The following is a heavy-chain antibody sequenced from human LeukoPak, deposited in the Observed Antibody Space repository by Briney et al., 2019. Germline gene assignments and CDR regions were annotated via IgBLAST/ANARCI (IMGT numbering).Heavy chain of an antibody. J-gene: IGHJ4*02. V-gene: IGHV4-59*12. CDR3: ARDVVAAVGTWDY. D-gene: IGHD6-13*01. CDR2: IYYSGST. CDR1: SGSISSYY. Sequence: SETLSLTCTVSSGSISSYYWSWIRQPPGKGLEWIGYIYYSGSTNYNPSLKSRVTISVDTSKNQFSLKLSSVTAADTAVYYCARDVVAAVGTWDYWGQGTLVTVSS.